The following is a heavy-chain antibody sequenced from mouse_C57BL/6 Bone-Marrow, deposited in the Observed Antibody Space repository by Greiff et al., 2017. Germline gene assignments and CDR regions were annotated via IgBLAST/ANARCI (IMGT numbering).Heavy chain of an antibody. CDR2: IYPGSGST. Sequence: QVQLQQPGAELVKPGASVKMSCKASGYTFTSYWITWVKQRPGQGLEWIGDIYPGSGSTNYNEKFKSKATLTVDTSSSTAYMQLSSLKSESSTVYYSAIRDSTVVAEYYCDGWGKGTTLTVSS. V-gene: IGHV1-55*01. D-gene: IGHD1-1*01. J-gene: IGHJ2*01. CDR1: GYTFTSYW. CDR3: AIRDSTVVAEYYCDG.